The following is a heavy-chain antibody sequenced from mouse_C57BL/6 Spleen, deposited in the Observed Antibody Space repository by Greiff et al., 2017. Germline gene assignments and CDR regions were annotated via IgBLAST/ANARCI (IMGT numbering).Heavy chain of an antibody. CDR2: FYPGGGSI. J-gene: IGHJ2*01. CDR3: ARHDYCYFDY. V-gene: IGHV1-62-2*01. Sequence: VQLQESGAELVKPGASVKLSCKASGYTFTEYTIHWVKQRPGQGLEWIGCFYPGGGSIKYNEKFKDKATFTADKSSSTVYMELSRLTSEDSAVYFCARHDYCYFDYWGQGTTLTVSS. D-gene: IGHD1-1*01. CDR1: GYTFTEYT.